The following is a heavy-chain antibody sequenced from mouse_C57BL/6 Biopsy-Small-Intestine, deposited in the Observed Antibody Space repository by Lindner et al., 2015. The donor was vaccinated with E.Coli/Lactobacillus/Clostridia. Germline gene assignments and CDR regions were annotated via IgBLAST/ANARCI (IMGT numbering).Heavy chain of an antibody. D-gene: IGHD2-5*01. V-gene: IGHV1-52*01. CDR2: IDPSDSET. J-gene: IGHJ4*01. CDR3: ARGSNYLYYYGMDY. CDR1: GYTFTSFW. Sequence: VQLQESGAEMVRPGASVKLSCKASGYTFTSFWMHWVKQRPGQGLEWIGKIDPSDSETRYNQKFKDKATLTVDKSSSTAYMQLNSLTSEDSAVYYCARGSNYLYYYGMDYWGQGTSVTVSS.